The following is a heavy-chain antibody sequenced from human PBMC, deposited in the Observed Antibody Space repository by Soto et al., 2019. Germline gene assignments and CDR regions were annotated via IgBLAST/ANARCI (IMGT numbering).Heavy chain of an antibody. Sequence: SETLSLTCAVYGGSFSGYYWSWIRQPPGKGLEWIGEINHSGSTNYNPSLKSRVTISVDTSKNQFSLKLSSLRSEDTAVYYCARSFWRRNWFDPWGQGTLVTVSS. CDR1: GGSFSGYY. J-gene: IGHJ5*02. V-gene: IGHV4-34*01. CDR2: INHSGST. D-gene: IGHD3-3*01. CDR3: ARSFWRRNWFDP.